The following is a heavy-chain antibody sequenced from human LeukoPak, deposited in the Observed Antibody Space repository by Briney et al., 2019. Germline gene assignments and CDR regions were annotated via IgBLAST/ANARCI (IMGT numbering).Heavy chain of an antibody. CDR3: ARGARGSHFKYMDV. Sequence: SETLSLTCTVSGGSISNYFWSWIRQPPGKGLECIGYIYYSDSTNYNPSLKSRVTVSVDTSKNQFSLKLSSVTAADTAVYYCARGARGSHFKYMDVWGKGTTVTISS. J-gene: IGHJ6*03. CDR2: IYYSDST. CDR1: GGSISNYF. V-gene: IGHV4-59*01. D-gene: IGHD3-3*02.